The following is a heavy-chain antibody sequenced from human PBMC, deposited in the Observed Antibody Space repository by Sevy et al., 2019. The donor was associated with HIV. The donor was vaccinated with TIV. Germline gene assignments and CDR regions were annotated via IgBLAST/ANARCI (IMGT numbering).Heavy chain of an antibody. CDR3: ARGGSTVYYYYYMDV. V-gene: IGHV4-34*01. D-gene: IGHD3-10*01. CDR1: GGSFSGYY. J-gene: IGHJ6*03. CDR2: INHSGST. Sequence: SETLSLTCAVYGGSFSGYYWSWIRQPPGKGLEWIREINHSGSTNYNPSLKSRVTISVDRSKNQFSLKLSSVTAADTAVYYRARGGSTVYYYYYMDVWGKGTTVTVSS.